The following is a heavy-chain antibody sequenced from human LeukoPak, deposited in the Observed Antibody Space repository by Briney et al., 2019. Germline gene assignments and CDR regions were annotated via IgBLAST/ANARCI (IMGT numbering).Heavy chain of an antibody. V-gene: IGHV3-23*01. Sequence: GGSLRLSCAASGFTFSSYAMSWVRQAPGKGLEWVSAISGSGDSTYYGDSVKGRFTISRDSSKNTLYLQMNGLRAEDTAVYYCAKTRPLDSSSWSHGDYWGQGTLVTVPS. D-gene: IGHD6-13*01. CDR2: ISGSGDST. CDR3: AKTRPLDSSSWSHGDY. J-gene: IGHJ4*02. CDR1: GFTFSSYA.